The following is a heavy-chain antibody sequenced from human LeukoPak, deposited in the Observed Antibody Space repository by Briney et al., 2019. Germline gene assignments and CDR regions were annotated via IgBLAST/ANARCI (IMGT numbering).Heavy chain of an antibody. Sequence: ASVKVSCKASGGTFGSYAISWVRQAPGQGLEWMGGIIPIFGTANYAQKFQGRVTITTDESTSTAYMELSSLRSEDTAVYYCARGDSGSYQRAPYYYYYYMDVWGKGTTVTVSS. CDR2: IIPIFGTA. CDR1: GGTFGSYA. D-gene: IGHD1-26*01. V-gene: IGHV1-69*05. CDR3: ARGDSGSYQRAPYYYYYYMDV. J-gene: IGHJ6*03.